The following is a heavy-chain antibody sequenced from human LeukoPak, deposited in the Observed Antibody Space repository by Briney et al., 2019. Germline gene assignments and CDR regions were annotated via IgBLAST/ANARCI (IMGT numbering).Heavy chain of an antibody. V-gene: IGHV1-2*02. CDR1: GYTFTGYY. Sequence: GASVKVSCKASGYTFTGYYMHWVRQAPGQGLEWMGWINPNSGGTNYAQKFQGRVTMTRDTSISTAYMELSRLRSDDTAVYYCARAKQSLVHHDYWRQGTLVTVSS. CDR2: INPNSGGT. D-gene: IGHD6-19*01. J-gene: IGHJ4*02. CDR3: ARAKQSLVHHDY.